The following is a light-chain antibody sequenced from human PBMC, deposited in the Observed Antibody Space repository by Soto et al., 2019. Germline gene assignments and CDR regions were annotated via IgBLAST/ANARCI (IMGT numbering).Light chain of an antibody. CDR1: QSVSSS. J-gene: IGKJ2*01. Sequence: EIVLTQSPATLSLSPGERATLSCRASQSVSSSLAWYQQKPGQAPRLLIYDASNRGTGIPARFSGSGSGTDFTLTISSLEPEDSAVYYCQQRSNWPYTFGQGTKLEIK. CDR3: QQRSNWPYT. CDR2: DAS. V-gene: IGKV3-11*01.